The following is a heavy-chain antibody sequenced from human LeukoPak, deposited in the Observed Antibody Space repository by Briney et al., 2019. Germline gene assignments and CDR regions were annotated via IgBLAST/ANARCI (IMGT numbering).Heavy chain of an antibody. Sequence: GGSLRLSCEASGFTFKNAWMSWVRQAPGKGLEWVANIKQDGSEKYYVDSVKGRFTISRDNAKNSLYLQMNSLRAEDTAVYYCARDQARLRPTDAFDIWGQGTMVTVSS. V-gene: IGHV3-7*01. D-gene: IGHD2-21*02. CDR3: ARDQARLRPTDAFDI. CDR2: IKQDGSEK. J-gene: IGHJ3*02. CDR1: GFTFKNAW.